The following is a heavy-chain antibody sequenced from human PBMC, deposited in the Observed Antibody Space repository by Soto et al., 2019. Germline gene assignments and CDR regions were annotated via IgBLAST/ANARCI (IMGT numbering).Heavy chain of an antibody. CDR2: IYYSGST. V-gene: IGHV4-59*01. D-gene: IGHD2-15*01. CDR3: ARGYCSGGSCYFDAFDI. Sequence: SETLSLTCTGSGGSIRRYYWSWIRQLPGKGLEWIGYIYYSGSTNYNPSLKSRVTISVDTSKNQFSLKLSSVTAADTAVYYCARGYCSGGSCYFDAFDIWAQGTMVTVSS. J-gene: IGHJ3*02. CDR1: GGSIRRYY.